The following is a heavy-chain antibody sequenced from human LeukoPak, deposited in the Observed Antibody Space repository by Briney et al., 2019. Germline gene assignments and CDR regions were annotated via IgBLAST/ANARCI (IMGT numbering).Heavy chain of an antibody. D-gene: IGHD4-17*01. CDR3: ARQTTRYKDV. Sequence: GRSLRLSCAASGLTFSSYSMNSVRQAPGKGLEWVSYISSSSSTIYYADSVKGRFTISRDNAKNSLYLQMNSLRAEDTAVYYCARQTTRYKDVWGKGTTVTVSS. J-gene: IGHJ6*03. CDR2: ISSSSSTI. V-gene: IGHV3-48*01. CDR1: GLTFSSYS.